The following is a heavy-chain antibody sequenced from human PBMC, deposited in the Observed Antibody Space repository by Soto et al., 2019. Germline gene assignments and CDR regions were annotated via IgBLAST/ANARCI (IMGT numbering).Heavy chain of an antibody. J-gene: IGHJ4*02. CDR3: ARPPIEYCSGGSCYSQDY. CDR2: IYYSGRT. Sequence: SETLSLTCTVSGGSISSSTYYWGWIRQPPGKGLEWIASIYYSGRTHYNPSLESRVTISVDTSKNQFSLRLSSVTAADTAVYYCARPPIEYCSGGSCYSQDYWGQGTLVTVSS. D-gene: IGHD2-15*01. V-gene: IGHV4-39*01. CDR1: GGSISSSTYY.